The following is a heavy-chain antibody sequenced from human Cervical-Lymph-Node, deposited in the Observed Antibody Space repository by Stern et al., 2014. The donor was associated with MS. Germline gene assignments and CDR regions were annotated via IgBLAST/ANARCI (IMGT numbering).Heavy chain of an antibody. Sequence: QVQLVESGAEVRKPGSSVKVSCKASGVTSIRNAISWVRQAPGQGLEWLGGIVPLFGTTNYAQKFQGRVTIPADESTNTAYMELSSLRSDDTAVYYCASPEGEGYYYYYYGMDVWGQGTTVAVSS. J-gene: IGHJ6*02. CDR3: ASPEGEGYYYYYYGMDV. CDR2: IVPLFGTT. CDR1: GVTSIRNA. V-gene: IGHV1-69*01. D-gene: IGHD1-1*01.